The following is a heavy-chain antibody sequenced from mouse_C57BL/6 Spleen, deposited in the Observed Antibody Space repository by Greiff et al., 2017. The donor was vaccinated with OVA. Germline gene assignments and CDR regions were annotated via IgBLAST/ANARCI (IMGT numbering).Heavy chain of an antibody. Sequence: VQLQQPGAELVTPGASVSMSCTASGYTFTSYWVTWVKQRPGQGLEWIGDIYPGSGSTNYNEKFKSKATLTVDTSSSTAYMQLSSLTSDDSAVYYCARTTDQASAWFAYWGQGTLVTVSA. J-gene: IGHJ3*01. CDR3: ARTTDQASAWFAY. D-gene: IGHD3-2*02. V-gene: IGHV1-55*01. CDR1: GYTFTSYW. CDR2: IYPGSGST.